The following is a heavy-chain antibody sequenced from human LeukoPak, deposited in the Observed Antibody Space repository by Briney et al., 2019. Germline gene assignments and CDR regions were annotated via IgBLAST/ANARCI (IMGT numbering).Heavy chain of an antibody. CDR2: IYYSGST. Sequence: SETLSLTCTVSGGSISSGDYYWSWIRQPPGKGLEWIGYIYYSGSTYYNPSLKSRVTISVDTSKNQFSLKLSSVTAADTAVYYCARDREAAAGLDYGMDVWAKGPRSPSP. V-gene: IGHV4-30-4*01. CDR3: ARDREAAAGLDYGMDV. J-gene: IGHJ6*02. CDR1: GGSISSGDYY. D-gene: IGHD6-13*01.